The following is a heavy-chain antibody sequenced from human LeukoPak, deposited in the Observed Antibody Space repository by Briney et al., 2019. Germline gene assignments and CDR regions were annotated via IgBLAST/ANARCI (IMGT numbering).Heavy chain of an antibody. D-gene: IGHD3-10*01. V-gene: IGHV3-23*01. J-gene: IGHJ6*02. CDR3: AKDDGSGIYRINYGLDV. CDR1: GFTFSTYA. CDR2: ISGSTTSI. Sequence: GESLRLSCAASGFTFSTYALSWVRQAPGKGLEWVSAISGSTTSIFYADSVKGRFTISRDNSKNTLYLQMNSLRAEDTAVYYCAKDDGSGIYRINYGLDVWGQGTTVTVSS.